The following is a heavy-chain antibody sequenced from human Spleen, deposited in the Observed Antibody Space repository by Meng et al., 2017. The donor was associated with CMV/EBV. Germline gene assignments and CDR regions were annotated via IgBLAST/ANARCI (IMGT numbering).Heavy chain of an antibody. V-gene: IGHV6-1*01. D-gene: IGHD5-12*01. CDR3: ARSPTTWILNWFDP. CDR2: TYYRSKWYN. J-gene: IGHJ5*02. Sequence: SETLSLTCALSGDSVSSNSAAWNWIRQSPSRGLEWLGRTYYRSKWYNDYAVSVKSRITINPDTSKNQFSLQLNSVTPEDTAVYYCARSPTTWILNWFDPWGQGTLVTVSS. CDR1: GDSVSSNSAA.